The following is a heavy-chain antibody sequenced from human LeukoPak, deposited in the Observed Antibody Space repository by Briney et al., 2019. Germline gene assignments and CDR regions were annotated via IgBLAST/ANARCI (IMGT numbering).Heavy chain of an antibody. CDR3: ARPRAPGYCSSTSCKGWAFDI. D-gene: IGHD2-2*01. CDR2: IYPGDSDT. V-gene: IGHV5-51*01. CDR1: GYSFTSYW. J-gene: IGHJ3*02. Sequence: KYGESLKISCKGSGYSFTSYWIGWVRQMPGKGLEWMGIIYPGDSDTRYSPSFQGQVTISADKSISTAYLQWSSLKASDTAMYYCARPRAPGYCSSTSCKGWAFDIWGQGTMVTVSS.